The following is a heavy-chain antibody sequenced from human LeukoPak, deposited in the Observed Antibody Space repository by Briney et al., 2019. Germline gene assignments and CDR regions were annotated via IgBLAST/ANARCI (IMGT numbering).Heavy chain of an antibody. CDR2: IIPIFGTA. Sequence: SVKVSCKASGGTFSSYAISWVRQAPGQGLEWMGGIIPIFGTANYAQKFQGRVTITTDESTSTAYMELSSLRSEDTAVYYCASMSGGDIVATIDYRYYMDVWGKGTTVTVSS. CDR3: ASMSGGDIVATIDYRYYMDV. CDR1: GGTFSSYA. V-gene: IGHV1-69*05. J-gene: IGHJ6*03. D-gene: IGHD5-12*01.